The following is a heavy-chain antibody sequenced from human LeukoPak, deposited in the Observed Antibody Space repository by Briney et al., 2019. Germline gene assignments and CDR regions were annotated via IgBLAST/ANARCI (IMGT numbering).Heavy chain of an antibody. Sequence: PGGSLRLSCAASGFTFSSYWMHWVRQAPGKGLVWVSRINSDGSSTSYADSVKGRLTISRDNAKNTLYLQMNSLRAEDTAVYYCARVVSSGWGNNWFDPWGQGTLVTVSS. D-gene: IGHD6-19*01. CDR1: GFTFSSYW. CDR2: INSDGSST. V-gene: IGHV3-74*01. CDR3: ARVVSSGWGNNWFDP. J-gene: IGHJ5*02.